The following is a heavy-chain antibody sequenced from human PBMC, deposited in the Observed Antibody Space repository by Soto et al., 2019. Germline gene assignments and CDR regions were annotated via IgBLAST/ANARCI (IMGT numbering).Heavy chain of an antibody. D-gene: IGHD2-15*01. CDR3: ARXRALGYCSGGSCYGFDP. CDR1: GYSFTIYW. Sequence: GESLKISCKGSGYSFTIYWISWVRQMPGKGLEWMGRIDPSDSYTNYSPSFQGHVTISADKSISTAYLQWSSLKASDTAMYYCARXRALGYCSGGSCYGFDPWGQGTLVTVSS. CDR2: IDPSDSYT. V-gene: IGHV5-10-1*01. J-gene: IGHJ5*02.